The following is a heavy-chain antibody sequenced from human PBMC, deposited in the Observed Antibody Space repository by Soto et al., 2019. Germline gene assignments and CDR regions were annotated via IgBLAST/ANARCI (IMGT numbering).Heavy chain of an antibody. V-gene: IGHV3-13*04. Sequence: PGGSLRLSCSASGFTFSSYDMHWVRQGTGKGLEWVSAIGTTGDTYYAGSVKGRFTISRENAKNSLYLQMNSLRAGDTAMYFCARAIGPTLFDDWGQGSLLTVFS. CDR3: ARAIGPTLFDD. CDR1: GFTFSSYD. J-gene: IGHJ4*02. D-gene: IGHD3-22*01. CDR2: IGTTGDT.